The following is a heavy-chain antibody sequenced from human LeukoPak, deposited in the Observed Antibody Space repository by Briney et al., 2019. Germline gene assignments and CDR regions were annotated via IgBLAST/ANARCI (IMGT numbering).Heavy chain of an antibody. D-gene: IGHD3-22*01. J-gene: IGHJ4*02. V-gene: IGHV3-23*01. CDR1: GFTFSSYA. CDR3: AKSDGKSDDSGYHFVY. Sequence: GGSLRLSCAASGFTFSSYAMCWVRQAPGKGLEWVSAISGSGGGTYYADSVKGRFTISRDNSKNTLYLQMNSLRAEDTAVYYCAKSDGKSDDSGYHFVYWGQRTLVTVSS. CDR2: ISGSGGGT.